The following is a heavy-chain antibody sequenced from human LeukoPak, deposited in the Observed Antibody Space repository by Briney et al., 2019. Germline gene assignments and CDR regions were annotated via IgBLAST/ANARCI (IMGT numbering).Heavy chain of an antibody. CDR1: GGSISSYY. V-gene: IGHV4-59*13. J-gene: IGHJ4*02. D-gene: IGHD4-17*01. CDR2: ICYSGST. Sequence: SETLSLTCTVSGGSISSYYWSWIRQPPGKGLEWIGYICYSGSTNYNPSLKSRVTISVDTSKNQFSLKLSSVAAAATAVYYCARGVVYGDFPFDYWGQGTLVTVSS. CDR3: ARGVVYGDFPFDY.